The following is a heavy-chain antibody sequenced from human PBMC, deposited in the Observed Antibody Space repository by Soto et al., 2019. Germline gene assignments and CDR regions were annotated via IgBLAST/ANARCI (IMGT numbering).Heavy chain of an antibody. V-gene: IGHV3-43*01. CDR2: ISWDGGST. Sequence: GGSLRLSCAASGFTFDDYTMHWVRQAPGKGLEWVSLISWDGGSTYYADSVKGRFTISRDNSKNSLYLQMNSLRTEDTALYYCAKGKRGTYYYDSSGYYAPPDYWGQGTLVTVSS. CDR1: GFTFDDYT. J-gene: IGHJ4*02. CDR3: AKGKRGTYYYDSSGYYAPPDY. D-gene: IGHD3-22*01.